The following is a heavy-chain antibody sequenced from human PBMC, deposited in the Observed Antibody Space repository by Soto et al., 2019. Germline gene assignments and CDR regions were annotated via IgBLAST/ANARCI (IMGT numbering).Heavy chain of an antibody. CDR1: GASIDNYY. J-gene: IGHJ4*02. CDR3: ARENSGSPGDY. Sequence: TLSLTCTVSGASIDNYYWSWIRQPPGEGLEWIAYVYHNGNTNYNPSLKSRVTISLHTSKNQFSLKLNSVTAADTAMYYCARENSGSPGDYWGQGILVTVSS. V-gene: IGHV4-59*01. CDR2: VYHNGNT. D-gene: IGHD3-10*01.